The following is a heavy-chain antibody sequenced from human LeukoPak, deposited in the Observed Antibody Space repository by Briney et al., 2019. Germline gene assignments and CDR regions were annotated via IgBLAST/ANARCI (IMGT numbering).Heavy chain of an antibody. CDR2: ISSSGSTI. CDR1: GFTFSSYS. V-gene: IGHV3-48*04. CDR3: VSDSSGYVPFDY. Sequence: GGSLRLSCAASGFTFSSYSMSWIRQAPGKGLEWVSYISSSGSTIYYADSVKGRFTISRDNAKNSLYLQMNSLRAEDTAVYYCVSDSSGYVPFDYWGQGTLVTVSS. J-gene: IGHJ4*02. D-gene: IGHD3-22*01.